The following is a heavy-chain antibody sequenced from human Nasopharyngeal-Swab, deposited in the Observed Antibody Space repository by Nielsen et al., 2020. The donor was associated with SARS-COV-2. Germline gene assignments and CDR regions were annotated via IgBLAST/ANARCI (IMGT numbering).Heavy chain of an antibody. CDR2: ISSSSSYI. V-gene: IGHV3-21*01. D-gene: IGHD2-2*01. Sequence: GESLKISCAASGFTFSSYSMNWVRQAPGKGLEWVSSISSSSSYIYYADSVKGRFTISRDNAKNSLYLQMNSPRAEDTAVYYCARGQYCSSTSCYARGYYYYYGMDVWGQGTTVTVSS. CDR3: ARGQYCSSTSCYARGYYYYYGMDV. J-gene: IGHJ6*02. CDR1: GFTFSSYS.